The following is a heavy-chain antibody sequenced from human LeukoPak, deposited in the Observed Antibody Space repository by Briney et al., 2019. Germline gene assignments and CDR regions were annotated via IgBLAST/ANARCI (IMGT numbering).Heavy chain of an antibody. CDR1: GDSISSSMFY. V-gene: IGHV4-39*07. CDR2: ILYSGST. D-gene: IGHD4-11*01. Sequence: PSETLTLTCTVSGDSISSSMFYWGWIRQSPGGGLEWIGNILYSGSTYYNPSLNSRVTISVDTSKNQFSLKLSSVTAADTAAYYCARERVDYIRDGVLDYWGQGALVTVSS. J-gene: IGHJ4*02. CDR3: ARERVDYIRDGVLDY.